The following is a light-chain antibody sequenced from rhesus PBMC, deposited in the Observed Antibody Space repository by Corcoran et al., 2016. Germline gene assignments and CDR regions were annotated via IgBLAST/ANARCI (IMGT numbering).Light chain of an antibody. CDR3: QQSGNLSWT. J-gene: IGKJ1*01. V-gene: IGKV3-24*04. CDR1: QSVGSY. CDR2: VAS. Sequence: ETVVTQSPATLSLSPGERATLSCRVSQSVGSYSAWYQQKPGQAPSLLIYVASTRATGIPDRFSGSGSGTDFTLPIRSLGPEDVGVYYCQQSGNLSWTFGQGTKVEIK.